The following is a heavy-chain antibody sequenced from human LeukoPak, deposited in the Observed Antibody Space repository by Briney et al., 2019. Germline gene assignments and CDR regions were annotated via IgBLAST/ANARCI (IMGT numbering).Heavy chain of an antibody. CDR3: TRGTTGPLSY. CDR2: IRSKANSYAT. CDR1: GFTFSGSA. D-gene: IGHD1-7*01. Sequence: GSLRLSCAASGFTFSGSAMHWVRQASGKGLEWLGRIRSKANSYATAYAASVKGRFTISRDDSKNTAYLQMNSLKTEDTAVYYCTRGTTGPLSYWGQGTLVTVSS. V-gene: IGHV3-73*01. J-gene: IGHJ4*02.